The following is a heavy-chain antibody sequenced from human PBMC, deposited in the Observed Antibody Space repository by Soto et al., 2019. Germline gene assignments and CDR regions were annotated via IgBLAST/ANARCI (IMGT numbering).Heavy chain of an antibody. J-gene: IGHJ4*02. Sequence: QPGGSLRLSCAASGFTFSSYATSWVRQAPGKGLEWVSAISGSGGSTYHADSVKGRFTISRDNSKNTLYLQMNSLRAEDTAVYYCARNEDYCSGSYYFDHWGEGTLVTISS. D-gene: IGHD3-10*01. CDR1: GFTFSSYA. CDR3: ARNEDYCSGSYYFDH. V-gene: IGHV3-23*01. CDR2: ISGSGGST.